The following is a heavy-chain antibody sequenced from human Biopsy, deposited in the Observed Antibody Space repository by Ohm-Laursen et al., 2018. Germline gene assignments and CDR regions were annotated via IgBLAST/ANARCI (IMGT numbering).Heavy chain of an antibody. CDR2: IDWNRGSI. CDR1: RFTFADYA. Sequence: RSLRLSCAASRFTFADYAMHWVRLTPGKGLEWVSGIDWNRGSIAYGDSVKGRFTISRDNGKNFLYLQMSSLRVEDTALYFCAKDKGAHINYGDLYYFDSWGPGTMVTVSA. D-gene: IGHD3-10*01. CDR3: AKDKGAHINYGDLYYFDS. J-gene: IGHJ4*02. V-gene: IGHV3-9*01.